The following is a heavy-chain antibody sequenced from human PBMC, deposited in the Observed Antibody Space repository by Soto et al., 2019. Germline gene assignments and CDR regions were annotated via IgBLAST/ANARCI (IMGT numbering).Heavy chain of an antibody. CDR1: GGSISSGGYY. CDR2: IYYSGST. D-gene: IGHD3-9*01. J-gene: IGHJ5*02. CDR3: ARQRNYDILTGYYSWFDP. Sequence: LSLTCTVSGGSISSGGYYWSWIRQHPGKGLEWIGYIYYSGSTYYNPSLKSRVTISVDTSKSQFSLKLSSVTAADTAVYYCARQRNYDILTGYYSWFDPWGQGTLVTVSS. V-gene: IGHV4-31*03.